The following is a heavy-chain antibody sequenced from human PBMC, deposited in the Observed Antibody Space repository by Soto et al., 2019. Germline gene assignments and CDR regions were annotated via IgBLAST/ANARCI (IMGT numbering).Heavy chain of an antibody. CDR1: GFTFSSYG. CDR3: AKDGSESIAAVYYMDV. CDR2: ISYDGSNK. V-gene: IGHV3-30*18. Sequence: GGSLRLSCAASGFTFSSYGMHWVRQAPGKGLEWVAVISYDGSNKYYADSVKGRFTISRDNSKNTLYLQMNSLRAEDTAVYYCAKDGSESIAAVYYMDVWGKGTTVTVSS. D-gene: IGHD6-6*01. J-gene: IGHJ6*03.